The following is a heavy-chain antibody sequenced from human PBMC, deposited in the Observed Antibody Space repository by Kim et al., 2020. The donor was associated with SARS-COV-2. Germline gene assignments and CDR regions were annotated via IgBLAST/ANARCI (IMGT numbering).Heavy chain of an antibody. CDR3: ARHGGSSAWYAFDI. Sequence: PSLKSRVTMSVDTAKNPFSLQLSSVTAADTAVYYCARHGGSSAWYAFDIWGQGTMVTVSS. J-gene: IGHJ3*02. V-gene: IGHV4-59*08. D-gene: IGHD6-19*01.